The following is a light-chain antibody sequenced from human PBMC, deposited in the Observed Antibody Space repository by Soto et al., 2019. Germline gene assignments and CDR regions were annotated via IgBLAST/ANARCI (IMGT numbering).Light chain of an antibody. Sequence: EIVLTQSPGTLSLSPGERATLSCRASQSVSGSYLAWYQQKPGQAPRLLIYGASSRATGIPDRFSGSGSGTDFTLTISRLEPEDFAVYYCQHQATFGGGTKVEIK. CDR1: QSVSGSY. CDR3: QHQAT. CDR2: GAS. V-gene: IGKV3-20*01. J-gene: IGKJ4*01.